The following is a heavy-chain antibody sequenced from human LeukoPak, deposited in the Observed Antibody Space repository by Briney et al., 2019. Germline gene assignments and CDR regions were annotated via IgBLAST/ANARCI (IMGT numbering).Heavy chain of an antibody. Sequence: GGSLRLSCAASGFTFNGYWMSWVRQAPGKGLEWVATIKPDGSAQYYVDSVKGRFTISRDNAKNSLFLQINSLRAEDTAVYYCANGGTYSSGPWGQGTLVTVSS. D-gene: IGHD3-22*01. CDR1: GFTFNGYW. CDR2: IKPDGSAQ. CDR3: ANGGTYSSGP. V-gene: IGHV3-7*01. J-gene: IGHJ5*02.